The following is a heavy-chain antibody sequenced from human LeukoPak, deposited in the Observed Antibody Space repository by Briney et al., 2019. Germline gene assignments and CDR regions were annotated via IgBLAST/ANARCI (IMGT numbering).Heavy chain of an antibody. CDR3: ARDPQVANCGGDCYPLWFDP. CDR1: GFTFSSYA. Sequence: GGSLRLSCAASGFTFSSYAIHWVRQAPGKGLEWVAFISYDGSNKYYADSVMGRFTISRDDSKNSLYLQMNTLRPEDTAVYYCARDPQVANCGGDCYPLWFDPWGQGTLVTVSS. CDR2: ISYDGSNK. D-gene: IGHD2-21*01. V-gene: IGHV3-30-3*01. J-gene: IGHJ5*02.